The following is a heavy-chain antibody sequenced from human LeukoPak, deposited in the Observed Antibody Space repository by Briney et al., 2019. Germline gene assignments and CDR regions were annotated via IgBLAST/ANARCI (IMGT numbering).Heavy chain of an antibody. D-gene: IGHD3-10*01. Sequence: GGSLRLSCAASGFTFSSYAMSWFRQAPGKGLEWVSAISGNGFNTYYADSVKGRFTISGESSGNTLSLQMHNLRAEDTAVYYCAKGVRLWFAFYFDYWGQGTLVTVSS. CDR2: ISGNGFNT. V-gene: IGHV3-23*01. CDR1: GFTFSSYA. CDR3: AKGVRLWFAFYFDY. J-gene: IGHJ4*02.